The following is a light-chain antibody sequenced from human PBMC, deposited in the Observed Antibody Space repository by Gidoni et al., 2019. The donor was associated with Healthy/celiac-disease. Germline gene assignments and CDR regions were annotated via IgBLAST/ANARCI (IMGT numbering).Light chain of an antibody. V-gene: IGKV1-39*01. J-gene: IGKJ4*01. CDR3: QQSYSTPHT. Sequence: DIQMTQCPSSLSASVGDRVTITCRASHSISSYLNWYQQKPGKPTKLLIYAASSLQSGVPSRFSGSGSGTDFTLTINSIQPKDFATYYCQQSYSTPHTFGGGTKVEIK. CDR2: AAS. CDR1: HSISSY.